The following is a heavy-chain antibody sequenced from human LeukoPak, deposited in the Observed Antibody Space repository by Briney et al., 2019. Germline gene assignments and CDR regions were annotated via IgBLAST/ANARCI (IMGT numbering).Heavy chain of an antibody. Sequence: GESLKISCKGSGYSFTTSWIGWVRQMPGKGLEWMGIIYPGDSDTRYSPSFQGQVTISADKSISTACLQWSGLKASDTATYYCARLGYCRSSMCYSVDYWGQGTLVTVSS. CDR1: GYSFTTSW. D-gene: IGHD2-15*01. V-gene: IGHV5-51*01. CDR3: ARLGYCRSSMCYSVDY. CDR2: IYPGDSDT. J-gene: IGHJ4*01.